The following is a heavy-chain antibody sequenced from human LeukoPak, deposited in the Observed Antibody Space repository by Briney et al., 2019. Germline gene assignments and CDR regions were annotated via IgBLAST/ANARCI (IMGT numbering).Heavy chain of an antibody. CDR2: IYPGDSDT. J-gene: IGHJ3*02. D-gene: IGHD3-10*01. CDR1: GYNFTKYW. V-gene: IGHV5-51*01. CDR3: AKSFREVNAFEI. Sequence: GESLKISCKGSGYNFTKYWIGWVRQMPGKGLEWMGIIYPGDSDTRYRPSFQGQVTISADKSTSTAYLQWSSLKASDTAVYYCAKSFREVNAFEIWGQGTMVTVSS.